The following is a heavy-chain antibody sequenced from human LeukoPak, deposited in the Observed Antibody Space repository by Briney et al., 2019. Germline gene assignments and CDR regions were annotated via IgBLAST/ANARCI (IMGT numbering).Heavy chain of an antibody. D-gene: IGHD6-13*01. CDR2: VSSSGGTI. CDR1: GFTFSSYE. V-gene: IGHV3-48*03. J-gene: IGHJ4*02. CDR3: TKQQQLGSPFDY. Sequence: GGSLRLSCADSGFTFSSYEMNWVRQAPGKGLEWVSYVSSSGGTIYYADSVKGRFTISRDNAKNSLYLQMNSLRDEDTAVYYCTKQQQLGSPFDYWGQGTLVTVSS.